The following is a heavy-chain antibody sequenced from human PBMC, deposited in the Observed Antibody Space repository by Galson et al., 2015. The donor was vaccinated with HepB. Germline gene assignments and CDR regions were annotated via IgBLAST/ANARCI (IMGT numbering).Heavy chain of an antibody. D-gene: IGHD2-8*01. CDR1: GFTFDDYA. V-gene: IGHV3-9*01. J-gene: IGHJ4*02. CDR2: ISWNGGPK. CDR3: VKEYNNGVSPYFDC. Sequence: SLRLSCAGSGFTFDDYAMHWVRQVPGKGLEWVSGISWNGGPKGYADSVKGRFTISRDNAKNSPYLQMNRLRAEDTALYYCVKEYNNGVSPYFDCWGQGTLVTVPS.